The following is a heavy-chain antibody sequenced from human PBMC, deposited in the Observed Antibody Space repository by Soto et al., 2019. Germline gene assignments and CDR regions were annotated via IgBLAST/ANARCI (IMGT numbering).Heavy chain of an antibody. V-gene: IGHV4-4*07. CDR2: IYTSGST. CDR1: GGSMSSYY. CDR3: AREVGYCSGGSCYYLDY. J-gene: IGHJ4*02. D-gene: IGHD2-15*01. Sequence: QVQLQESGPGLVKPSETLSLTCTVSGGSMSSYYWSWIRQPAGKGLKWIGRIYTSGSTNNNPSLKSRVTMSVDTSKNQFSLKLSSVTAADTAVYYCAREVGYCSGGSCYYLDYWGQGTLVTVSS.